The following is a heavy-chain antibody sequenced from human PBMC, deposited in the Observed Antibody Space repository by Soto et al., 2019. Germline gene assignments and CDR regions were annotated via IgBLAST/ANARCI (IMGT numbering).Heavy chain of an antibody. Sequence: QLQLQESGPGLVKPSETLSLTCTVSGGSISSSSYYWGWIRQPPGKGLEWIGSIYYSGSPYYNPSLMWRVTIYLDTNKNQFSLKMSSVTAADTAVYYCAILAAGTYFDYWGQGTLVTVSS. CDR3: AILAAGTYFDY. D-gene: IGHD6-13*01. V-gene: IGHV4-39*01. CDR2: IYYSGSP. J-gene: IGHJ4*02. CDR1: GGSISSSSYY.